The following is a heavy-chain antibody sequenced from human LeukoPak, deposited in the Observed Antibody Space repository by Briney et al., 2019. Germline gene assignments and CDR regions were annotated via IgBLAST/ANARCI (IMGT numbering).Heavy chain of an antibody. D-gene: IGHD6-19*01. CDR1: RYTFTDYY. V-gene: IGHV1-2*02. Sequence: ASVKVSCKASRYTFTDYYMHWVRQAPGQGLEWMGWINPYSGGTNYAEKFQGRVTMTRDTSITTAYMELSSLRSDDTAMYYCATLRRSGWYIGDWGQGTLVTVSS. CDR3: ATLRRSGWYIGD. CDR2: INPYSGGT. J-gene: IGHJ4*02.